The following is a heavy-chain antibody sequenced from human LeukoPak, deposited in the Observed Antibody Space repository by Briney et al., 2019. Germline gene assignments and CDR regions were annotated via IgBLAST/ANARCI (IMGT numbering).Heavy chain of an antibody. CDR1: GGTFSSYA. CDR2: IIPVFGTA. Sequence: GASVKVSCKASGGTFSSYAISWVRQAPGQGLEWVGGIIPVFGTANYAQKFQGRVTITADESTSTAYMELSSLRSEDTAVYYCAIDSSGYYSRGHFDYWGQGTLVTVSS. J-gene: IGHJ4*02. CDR3: AIDSSGYYSRGHFDY. V-gene: IGHV1-69*13. D-gene: IGHD3-22*01.